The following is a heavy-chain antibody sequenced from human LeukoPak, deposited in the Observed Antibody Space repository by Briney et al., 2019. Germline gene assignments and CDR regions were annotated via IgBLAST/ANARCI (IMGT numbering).Heavy chain of an antibody. J-gene: IGHJ4*02. Sequence: GGSLRLSCAASGFTFSSYEMNWVRQAPGKGLEWVSYISSSGSTIYYADSVKGRFTISRDNAKNSLYLQMNSLRAEDTAVYYCARAIGGYGRGFDYWGQGTLVTVSS. CDR2: ISSSGSTI. CDR3: ARAIGGYGRGFDY. V-gene: IGHV3-48*03. D-gene: IGHD6-25*01. CDR1: GFTFSSYE.